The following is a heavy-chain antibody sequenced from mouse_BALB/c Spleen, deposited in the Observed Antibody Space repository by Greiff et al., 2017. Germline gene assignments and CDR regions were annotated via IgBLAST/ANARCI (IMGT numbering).Heavy chain of an antibody. CDR3: ARDYYGSSPPVDY. CDR2: IRNKANGYTT. V-gene: IGHV7-3*02. CDR1: GFTFTDYY. J-gene: IGHJ2*01. Sequence: EVQLVESGGGLVQPGGSLRLSCATSGFTFTDYYMSLVRQPPGKALEWLGFIRNKANGYTTEYSASVKGRFTISRDNSQSILYLQMNTLRAEDSATYYCARDYYGSSPPVDYWGQGTTLTGAS. D-gene: IGHD1-1*01.